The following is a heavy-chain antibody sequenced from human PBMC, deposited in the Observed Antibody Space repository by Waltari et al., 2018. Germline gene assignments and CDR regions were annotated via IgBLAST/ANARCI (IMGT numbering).Heavy chain of an antibody. Sequence: QLQLQESGPGLVKPSGTLSLTCAVSGDSMSTNYGWSWVRQPPGKGLEWIGQVRHSGRSNYNPSFASRVTVSLDTYNNQFSLEVTSATAADTAIYYCARDRGRGLYLDSWGPGILVTVS. J-gene: IGHJ4*02. V-gene: IGHV4-4*02. CDR3: ARDRGRGLYLDS. CDR1: GDSMSTNYG. D-gene: IGHD2-15*01. CDR2: VRHSGRS.